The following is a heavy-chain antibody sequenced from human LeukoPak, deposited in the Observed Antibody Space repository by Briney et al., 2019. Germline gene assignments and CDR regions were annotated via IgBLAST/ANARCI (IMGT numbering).Heavy chain of an antibody. V-gene: IGHV1-24*01. D-gene: IGHD6-19*01. CDR1: GYTFTDHY. CDR2: FDPEDGET. CDR3: ATRLALAVAPGAFDI. J-gene: IGHJ3*02. Sequence: ASVKVSCKAFGYTFTDHYMHWVRQAPGKGLEWMGGFDPEDGETIYAQKFQGRVTMTEDTSTDTAYMELSSLRSEDTAVYYCATRLALAVAPGAFDIWGQGTMVTVSS.